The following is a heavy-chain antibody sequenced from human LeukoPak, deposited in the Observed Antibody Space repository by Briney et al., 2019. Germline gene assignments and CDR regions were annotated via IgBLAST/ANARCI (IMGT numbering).Heavy chain of an antibody. V-gene: IGHV1-18*01. Sequence: ASVKVSCKASGYTFTSYGISWVRQAPGQGLEWMGWISAYNGNTNYAQKLQGRVTMTTDTSTSTAYMELSRLRSDDTAVYYCAAVLNYDFWSGYHMPSNYWGQGTLVTVSS. J-gene: IGHJ4*02. CDR3: AAVLNYDFWSGYHMPSNY. CDR2: ISAYNGNT. D-gene: IGHD3-3*01. CDR1: GYTFTSYG.